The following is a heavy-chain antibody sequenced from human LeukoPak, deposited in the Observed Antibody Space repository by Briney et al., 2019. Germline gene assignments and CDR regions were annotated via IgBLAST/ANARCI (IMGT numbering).Heavy chain of an antibody. Sequence: PSETLSLTCAVYGGSFSGYYCSWIRQPPGKGLEWIGEINHSGSTNYNPCLKSRVTISVDTSKNQFSLKLSSVTAADTAVYYCARGGCSSTSCYLFYYYYYYMDVWGKGTTVTVSS. V-gene: IGHV4-34*01. D-gene: IGHD2-2*01. J-gene: IGHJ6*03. CDR1: GGSFSGYY. CDR2: INHSGST. CDR3: ARGGCSSTSCYLFYYYYYYMDV.